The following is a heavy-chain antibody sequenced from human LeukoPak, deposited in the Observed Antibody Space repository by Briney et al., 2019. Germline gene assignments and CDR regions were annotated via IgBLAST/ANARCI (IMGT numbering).Heavy chain of an antibody. CDR1: GFTFSSYA. V-gene: IGHV3-23*03. Sequence: GGSLRLSCAASGFTFSSYAMSWVRQAPGKGLEWVSVISSGGNTYYADSVKGRFTISRDNSKNTVFLQMNSLRAEDTAVYYCAREVRGYYFDYWGQGTLVTASS. CDR3: AREVRGYYFDY. D-gene: IGHD3-22*01. CDR2: ISSGGNT. J-gene: IGHJ4*02.